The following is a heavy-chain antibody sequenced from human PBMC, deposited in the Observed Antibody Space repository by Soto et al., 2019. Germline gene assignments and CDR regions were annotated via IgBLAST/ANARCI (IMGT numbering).Heavy chain of an antibody. CDR1: GFTFSSYA. V-gene: IGHV3-15*01. Sequence: GGSLRLSCAASGFTFSSYAMSWVRQAPGKGLEWVARIKSKNDGGTLDYAAPVKGRFTISRDDSKKTSYLQMNSLKTEDTAVYYCSTSGYGGFDYWGQGP. CDR2: IKSKNDGGTL. D-gene: IGHD5-12*01. J-gene: IGHJ4*02. CDR3: STSGYGGFDY.